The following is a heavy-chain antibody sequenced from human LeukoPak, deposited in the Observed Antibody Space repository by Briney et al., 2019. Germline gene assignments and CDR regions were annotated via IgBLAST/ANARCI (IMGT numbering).Heavy chain of an antibody. V-gene: IGHV3-23*01. D-gene: IGHD3-16*01. CDR3: AKSTGGPNWFDP. Sequence: GGSLRLSCAASGFTFSSYAMSWVRQAPGKGLEWVSAISGSGGSTYYADSVKGRFTISRDNSKNTLYLQMNSLRAEYTAVYYCAKSTGGPNWFDPWGQGTLVTVSS. CDR1: GFTFSSYA. J-gene: IGHJ5*02. CDR2: ISGSGGST.